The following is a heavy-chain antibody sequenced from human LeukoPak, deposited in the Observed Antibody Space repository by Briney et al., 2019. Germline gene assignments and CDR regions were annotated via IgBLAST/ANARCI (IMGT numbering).Heavy chain of an antibody. D-gene: IGHD5-12*01. V-gene: IGHV5-51*01. CDR1: GYRFTSYW. Sequence: GESLQISCKASGYRFTSYWIAWVRQMPGKGLEWMGIIYPGDSDTRYSPSFQGQVTISADKSISTAYLQWSSLKASDTAMYYCARRGGYDEYNYHGMDVWGQGTTVTVSS. CDR2: IYPGDSDT. CDR3: ARRGGYDEYNYHGMDV. J-gene: IGHJ6*02.